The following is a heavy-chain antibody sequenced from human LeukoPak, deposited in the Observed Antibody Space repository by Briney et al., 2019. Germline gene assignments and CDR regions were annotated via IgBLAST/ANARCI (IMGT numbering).Heavy chain of an antibody. V-gene: IGHV6-1*01. D-gene: IGHD3-22*01. Sequence: SQTLSLTCAISGDSVSSNSAAWNWIRQSPSRGLEWLGRTYYGSKWYNDYAVSVKSRITINPDTSKNQFSLQLNSVTPEDTAVYYCARALSLTYYYDSSGYYYGMGVWGQGTTVTVSS. CDR3: ARALSLTYYYDSSGYYYGMGV. CDR1: GDSVSSNSAA. J-gene: IGHJ6*02. CDR2: TYYGSKWYN.